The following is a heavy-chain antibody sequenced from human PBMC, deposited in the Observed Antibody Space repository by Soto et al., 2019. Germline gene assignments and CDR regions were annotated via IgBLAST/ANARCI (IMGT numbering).Heavy chain of an antibody. CDR2: ISGSGGST. Sequence: GGSLRISCAASGFTFSSYAMSWVRQAPGKGLEWVSAISGSGGSTYYADSVKGRFTISRDNSKNTLYLQMNSLRAEDTAVYYCAKDGHPYYYDSSGYYVYWGQGTLVTVSS. J-gene: IGHJ4*02. CDR3: AKDGHPYYYDSSGYYVY. V-gene: IGHV3-23*01. CDR1: GFTFSSYA. D-gene: IGHD3-22*01.